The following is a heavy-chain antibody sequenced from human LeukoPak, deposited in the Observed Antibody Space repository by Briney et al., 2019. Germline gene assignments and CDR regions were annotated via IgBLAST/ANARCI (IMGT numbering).Heavy chain of an antibody. Sequence: PSQTLSLACTVSGGSISSGGYYWSWIRQHPGKGLEWIGYIYYSGSTYYNPSLKSRVTISVDTSKNQFSLKLSSVTAADTAVYYCARGIEYYYDSSTPDAFDIWGQGTMVTVSS. CDR1: GGSISSGGYY. J-gene: IGHJ3*02. CDR3: ARGIEYYYDSSTPDAFDI. CDR2: IYYSGST. V-gene: IGHV4-31*03. D-gene: IGHD3-22*01.